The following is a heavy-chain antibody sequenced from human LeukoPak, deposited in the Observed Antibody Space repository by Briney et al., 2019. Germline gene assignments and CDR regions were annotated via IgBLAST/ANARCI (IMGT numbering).Heavy chain of an antibody. CDR2: INPNSGGT. Sequence: GASVKVSCKASGYTFTGYYMHWVRQAPGQGLEWMGWINPNSGGTNYAQKFQGRVTMTRDTSISTAYMELSRLRSDDTAVYYCARDLIKYSDILTGTVVVEASFDYWGQGTLVTVSS. CDR1: GYTFTGYY. J-gene: IGHJ4*02. V-gene: IGHV1-2*02. D-gene: IGHD3-9*01. CDR3: ARDLIKYSDILTGTVVVEASFDY.